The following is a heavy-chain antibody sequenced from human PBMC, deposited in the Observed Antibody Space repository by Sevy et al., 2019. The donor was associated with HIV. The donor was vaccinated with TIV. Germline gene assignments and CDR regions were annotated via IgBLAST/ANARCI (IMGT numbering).Heavy chain of an antibody. V-gene: IGHV6-1*01. D-gene: IGHD5-12*01. CDR3: ARDGYIVERGAFDI. CDR2: TYYRSKWYN. CDR1: GDSVSSNSAA. Sequence: SQTPSLTCAISGDSVSSNSAAWNWIRQSPSRGLEWLGRTYYRSKWYNDYAVSVKSRITINPDTSKNQFSLQLNSVTPEDTAVYYCARDGYIVERGAFDIWGQGTMVTVSS. J-gene: IGHJ3*02.